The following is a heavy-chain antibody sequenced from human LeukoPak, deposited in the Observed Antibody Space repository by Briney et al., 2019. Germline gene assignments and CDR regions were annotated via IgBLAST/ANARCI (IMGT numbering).Heavy chain of an antibody. J-gene: IGHJ3*02. CDR1: GYNFTSYW. D-gene: IGHD5-12*01. CDR2: IYPGDSDT. CDR3: ARPSSGYGKGFYI. V-gene: IGHV5-51*01. Sequence: GASLQISCQGSGYNFTSYWIAWVRRMPGKDLEWMGIIYPGDSDTGYSPSFQGQVTISADKSISPAYLQWSALKASDTAMYYCARPSSGYGKGFYIEGQGTMITVSA.